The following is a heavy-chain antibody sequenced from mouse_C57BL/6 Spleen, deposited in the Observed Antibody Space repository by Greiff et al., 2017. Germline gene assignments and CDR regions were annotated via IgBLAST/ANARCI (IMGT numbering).Heavy chain of an antibody. Sequence: VQLQQSGPELVKPGASVKISCKASGYSFTGYYMNWVKQSPEKSLEWIGEINPSTGGTTSNQKFKAKATLTVDKSSSTAYMQLKSLTSEDSAVYYCAKLYYGSSYWYFDVWGTGTTVTVSS. J-gene: IGHJ1*03. CDR3: AKLYYGSSYWYFDV. V-gene: IGHV1-42*01. CDR2: INPSTGGT. CDR1: GYSFTGYY. D-gene: IGHD1-1*01.